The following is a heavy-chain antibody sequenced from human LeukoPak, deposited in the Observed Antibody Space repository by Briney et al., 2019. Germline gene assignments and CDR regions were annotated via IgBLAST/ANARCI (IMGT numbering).Heavy chain of an antibody. D-gene: IGHD5-24*01. CDR1: GFTFSDSY. V-gene: IGHV3-11*01. Sequence: GGSLRLSCAASGFTFSDSYMSWIRLTPGKGLEWLSSISSSGVSKDYADSVKGLITISRDNAKNSLYLQMNSLRAEDTAVYYCAREMPTVPKYFDHWGQGTPVTVSS. J-gene: IGHJ4*02. CDR3: AREMPTVPKYFDH. CDR2: ISSSGVSK.